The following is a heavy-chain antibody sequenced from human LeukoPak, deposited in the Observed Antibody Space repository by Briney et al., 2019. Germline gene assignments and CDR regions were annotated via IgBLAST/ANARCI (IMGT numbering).Heavy chain of an antibody. Sequence: ASVKVSCKASGYRFTSFGISWVRQAPGQGLEWMGWISAYNGNTNYAQKLQGRVTMTTDTSTSTAYMELRSLRSDDTAVYYCARDRGFHDDSSGTFDYWGQGTLVTVSS. CDR2: ISAYNGNT. CDR1: GYRFTSFG. J-gene: IGHJ4*02. D-gene: IGHD3-22*01. CDR3: ARDRGFHDDSSGTFDY. V-gene: IGHV1-18*01.